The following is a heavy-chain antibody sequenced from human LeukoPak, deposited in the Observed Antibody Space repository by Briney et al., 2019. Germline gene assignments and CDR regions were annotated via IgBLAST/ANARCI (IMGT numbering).Heavy chain of an antibody. J-gene: IGHJ6*03. D-gene: IGHD6-6*01. Sequence: SETLSLTCTVSGGSLSSSYYSWAWIRQPPGEGLKWIGTISYSGSTYYNPSLKSRVTISVDTSKNQFSLKLSSVTAADTAVYYCARESAGSSSSHYYYMDVWGKGTTVTVSS. V-gene: IGHV4-39*07. CDR2: ISYSGST. CDR3: ARESAGSSSSHYYYMDV. CDR1: GGSLSSSYYS.